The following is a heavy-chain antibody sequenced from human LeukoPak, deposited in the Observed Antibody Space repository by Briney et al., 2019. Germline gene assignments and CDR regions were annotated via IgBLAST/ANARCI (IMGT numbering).Heavy chain of an antibody. CDR2: ISSSSSYI. CDR3: ARDGSSSSWYPVDYYYGMDV. CDR1: GFTFSSYS. Sequence: GGSLRLSCAAPGFTFSSYSMNWVRQAPGKGLEWVSSISSSSSYIYYADSVKGRFTISRDNAKNSLYLQMNSLRAEDTAVYYCARDGSSSSWYPVDYYYGMDVWGQGTTVTVSS. J-gene: IGHJ6*02. D-gene: IGHD6-13*01. V-gene: IGHV3-21*01.